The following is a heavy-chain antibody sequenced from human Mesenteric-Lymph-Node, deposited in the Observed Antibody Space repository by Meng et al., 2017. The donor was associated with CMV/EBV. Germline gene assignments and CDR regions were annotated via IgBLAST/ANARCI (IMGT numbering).Heavy chain of an antibody. CDR1: DSTFSTYT. J-gene: IGHJ3*02. V-gene: IGHV3-21*01. Sequence: GGSLRLSCAASDSTFSTYTMNWVRQAPGKGLEWLSSISRINTYIYYADSVKGRFTISRDNARNSLYLQMNSLRAEDTAVYYCARGAFDIWGQGTMVTVSS. CDR3: ARGAFDI. CDR2: ISRINTYI.